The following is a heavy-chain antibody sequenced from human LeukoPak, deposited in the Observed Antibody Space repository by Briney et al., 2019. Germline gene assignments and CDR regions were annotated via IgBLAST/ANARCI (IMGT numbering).Heavy chain of an antibody. CDR3: ARSLGHHDY. V-gene: IGHV4-59*01. D-gene: IGHD7-27*01. CDR2: FHNSGTS. Sequence: SETLSLTCTVSDDSISDYYRGWIRQPPGKGPEWIGYFHNSGTSTYNPSLKSRVTISADTSKNQFSLKLNSVTAADTAVYYCARSLGHHDYWGQGTLVTVSS. J-gene: IGHJ4*02. CDR1: DDSISDYY.